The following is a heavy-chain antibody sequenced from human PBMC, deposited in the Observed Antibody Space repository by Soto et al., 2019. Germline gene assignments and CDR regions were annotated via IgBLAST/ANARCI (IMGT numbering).Heavy chain of an antibody. CDR1: VYSFTSYW. CDR2: IFPGDSSS. J-gene: IGHJ4*02. V-gene: IGHV5-51*01. D-gene: IGHD3-9*01. CDR3: TRLATYYDILSGYYFDY. Sequence: GESLKISCKGSVYSFTSYWIAWVRQMPGKGLEWMGIIFPGDSSSRYSPSFQGQVTISADKSISTAYLQWSSLKASDTAMYYCTRLATYYDILSGYYFDYWGQGTLVTVSS.